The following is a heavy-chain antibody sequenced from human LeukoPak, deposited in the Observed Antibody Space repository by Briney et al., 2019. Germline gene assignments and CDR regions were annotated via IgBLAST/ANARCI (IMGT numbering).Heavy chain of an antibody. D-gene: IGHD3-9*01. CDR1: GGSISSGGYY. J-gene: IGHJ4*02. CDR2: IYYSGST. CDR3: ARDRGYYDILTGFFSPSNFDY. V-gene: IGHV4-31*03. Sequence: SETLSLTCTVSGGSISSGGYYWSWIRQHPGKGLEWIGYIYYSGSTYYNPSLKSRVTISVDTSKNQFSLKLSSVTAADTAVYYCARDRGYYDILTGFFSPSNFDYWGQGTLVTVSS.